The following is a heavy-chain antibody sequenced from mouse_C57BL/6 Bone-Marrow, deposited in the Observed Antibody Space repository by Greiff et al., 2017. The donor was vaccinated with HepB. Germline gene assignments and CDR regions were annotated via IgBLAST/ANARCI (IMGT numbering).Heavy chain of an antibody. Sequence: QVQLQQSGPGLVQPSQSLSITCTVSGFSLTSYGVHWVRQSPGKGLEWLGVIWRGGSTDYNAAFMSRLSITKDNSKSQVFFKMNSLQADYTAIYYCAKNKGGYYGLFAYWGQGTLVTVSA. CDR3: AKNKGGYYGLFAY. V-gene: IGHV2-5*01. CDR2: IWRGGST. J-gene: IGHJ3*01. D-gene: IGHD2-1*01. CDR1: GFSLTSYG.